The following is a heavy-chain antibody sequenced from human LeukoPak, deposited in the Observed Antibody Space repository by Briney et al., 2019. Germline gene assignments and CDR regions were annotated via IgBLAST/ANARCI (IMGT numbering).Heavy chain of an antibody. Sequence: GGSLRLSCAASGFTFSNAWMSWIRQAPGKGLEWVSYISSSSSYTNYADSVKGRFTISRDNAKNSLYLQMNSLRAEDTAVYYCATQSRGFDYWGQGTLVTVSS. CDR3: ATQSRGFDY. D-gene: IGHD3-22*01. V-gene: IGHV3-11*03. J-gene: IGHJ4*02. CDR2: ISSSSSYT. CDR1: GFTFSNAW.